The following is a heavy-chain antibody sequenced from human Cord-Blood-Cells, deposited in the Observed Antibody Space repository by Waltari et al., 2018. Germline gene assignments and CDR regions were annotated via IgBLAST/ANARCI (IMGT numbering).Heavy chain of an antibody. Sequence: QVQLQESGPGLVKPSETLSLTCAVPGYSISSGYYWGWIRQPPGKGLEWIGSIYHSGSTYYNPSLKSRVTISVDTSKNQFSLKLSSVTAADTAVYYCARIAARRFDYWGQGTLVTVSS. CDR1: GYSISSGYY. J-gene: IGHJ4*02. CDR3: ARIAARRFDY. V-gene: IGHV4-38-2*01. CDR2: IYHSGST. D-gene: IGHD6-6*01.